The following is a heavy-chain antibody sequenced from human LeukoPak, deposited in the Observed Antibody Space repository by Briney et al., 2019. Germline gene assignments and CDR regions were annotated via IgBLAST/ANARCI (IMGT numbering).Heavy chain of an antibody. V-gene: IGHV3-9*01. CDR3: AKLTAAAGSDY. Sequence: AGGSLRLSCAASGFTFDDYAMHWVRQAPGKGLEWVSGISWNSGSIGYADSVKGRFTISRDNAKNSLYLQMNSLRAEDTVLYYCAKLTAAAGSDYWGQGTLVTVSS. J-gene: IGHJ4*02. D-gene: IGHD6-13*01. CDR1: GFTFDDYA. CDR2: ISWNSGSI.